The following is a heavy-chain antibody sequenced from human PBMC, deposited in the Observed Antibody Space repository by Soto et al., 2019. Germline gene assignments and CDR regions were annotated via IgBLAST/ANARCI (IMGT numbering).Heavy chain of an antibody. J-gene: IGHJ4*02. CDR1: GGTFSSYA. CDR3: ARGGDSSGYYHGYFDY. V-gene: IGHV1-69*06. D-gene: IGHD3-22*01. Sequence: SVKVSCKASGGTFSSYAISWVRQAPGQGLEWMGGIIPIFGTANYAQKFQGRVTITADKSTSTAYMELSSLRSEDTAVYYCARGGDSSGYYHGYFDYWGQGTLVIVSS. CDR2: IIPIFGTA.